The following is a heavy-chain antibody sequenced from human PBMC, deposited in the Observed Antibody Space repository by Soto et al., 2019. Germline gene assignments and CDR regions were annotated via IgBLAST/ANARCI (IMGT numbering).Heavy chain of an antibody. CDR2: IYYSGST. CDR1: GDSINNRSYY. J-gene: IGHJ4*02. CDR3: ARQRTSVVTQASFDS. D-gene: IGHD2-21*02. V-gene: IGHV4-39*01. Sequence: LXLTCTVTGDSINNRSYYWGWIRQPPGKGLEWIGSIYYSGSTYNNPSLKSRVSMSVDTSKNQFSLKLRSVTAADTALYYCARQRTSVVTQASFDSWSQGSLVTVA.